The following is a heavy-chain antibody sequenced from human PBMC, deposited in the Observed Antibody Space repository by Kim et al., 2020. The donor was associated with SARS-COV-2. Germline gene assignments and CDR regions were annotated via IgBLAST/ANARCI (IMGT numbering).Heavy chain of an antibody. Sequence: GGSLRLSCAAPGFTFDDYAMSWVRRTPGKGLEWVSGINWNGDTTSYADSVKGRFTISRDNAKNSLYLRMNSLRAEDTALYHCARDLGGHGENWFDPWGQG. CDR1: GFTFDDYA. CDR2: INWNGDTT. V-gene: IGHV3-20*01. CDR3: ARDLGGHGENWFDP. J-gene: IGHJ5*02. D-gene: IGHD4-17*01.